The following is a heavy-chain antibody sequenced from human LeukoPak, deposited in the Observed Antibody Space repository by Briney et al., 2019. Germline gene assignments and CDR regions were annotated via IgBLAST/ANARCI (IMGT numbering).Heavy chain of an antibody. J-gene: IGHJ4*02. CDR1: GGTFSSYA. CDR2: IIPILGIA. V-gene: IGHV1-69*04. D-gene: IGHD6-19*01. Sequence: SVKVSCKASGGTFSSYAISWVRQAPGQGLEWMGRIIPILGIANYAQKFQGRVTITADKSTGTAYMELSSLRSEDTAVYYCARGGYSSGWSPYYFDYWGQGTLVTVSS. CDR3: ARGGYSSGWSPYYFDY.